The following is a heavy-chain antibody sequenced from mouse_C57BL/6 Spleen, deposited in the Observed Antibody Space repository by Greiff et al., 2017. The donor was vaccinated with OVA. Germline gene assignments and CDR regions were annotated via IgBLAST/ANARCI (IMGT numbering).Heavy chain of an antibody. CDR2: IDPANGNT. CDR1: GFNIKNTY. V-gene: IGHV14-3*01. J-gene: IGHJ2*01. D-gene: IGHD1-1*01. Sequence: VQLQQSVAELVRPGASVKLSCTASGFNIKNTYMHWVKQRPEQGLEWIGRIDPANGNTKYAPKFKGKATITADTSSNTAYLQLSSLTSEDTAIYYCARGIFYYGSSPYFDYWGQGTTLTVSS. CDR3: ARGIFYYGSSPYFDY.